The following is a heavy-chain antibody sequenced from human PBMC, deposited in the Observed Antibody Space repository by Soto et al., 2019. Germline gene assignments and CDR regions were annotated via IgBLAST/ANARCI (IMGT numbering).Heavy chain of an antibody. CDR1: GGSISRSIYY. CDR2: IYYSGST. CDR3: ARLGPPRYGMDV. J-gene: IGHJ6*02. Sequence: SETLSLTCTVSGGSISRSIYYWGWLRQPPGKGLEWIGSIYYSGSTYYNPSLKSRVTISVDTSKNQFSLKLSSVTAADTAVYYCARLGPPRYGMDVWGQGTTVTVSS. V-gene: IGHV4-39*01.